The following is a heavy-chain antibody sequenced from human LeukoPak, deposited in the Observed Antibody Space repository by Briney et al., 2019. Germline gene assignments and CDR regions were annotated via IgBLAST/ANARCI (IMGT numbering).Heavy chain of an antibody. CDR3: ARRGYCSSTSCYEYWFDP. Sequence: PSETLSLTCTVSGGSISSSSYYWGWIRQPPGKGLEWIGITYYSGSTYYNPSLKSRLTISVDTSKNQLSLKLSSVTATDTAVYYCARRGYCSSTSCYEYWFDPWGQGTLVTVSS. CDR2: TYYSGST. CDR1: GGSISSSSYY. J-gene: IGHJ5*02. D-gene: IGHD2-2*01. V-gene: IGHV4-39*01.